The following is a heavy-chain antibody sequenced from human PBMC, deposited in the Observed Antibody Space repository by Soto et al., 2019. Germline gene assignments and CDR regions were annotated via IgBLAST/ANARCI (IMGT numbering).Heavy chain of an antibody. J-gene: IGHJ2*01. V-gene: IGHV1-3*01. Sequence: QVQLVQSGAEVKKPGASVKVSCKASGYTFTSYAMHWVRQAPGQRLEWMGWINAGNGNTKYSQKFQGRVTITRDTSASTAYMELSSLRSEYTAVYYCARGGSLYWYFDLWGRGPLVTVSS. CDR2: INAGNGNT. CDR1: GYTFTSYA. CDR3: ARGGSLYWYFDL. D-gene: IGHD1-26*01.